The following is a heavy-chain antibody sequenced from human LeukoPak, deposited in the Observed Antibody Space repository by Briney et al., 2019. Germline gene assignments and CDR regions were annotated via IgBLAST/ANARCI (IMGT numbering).Heavy chain of an antibody. D-gene: IGHD4-17*01. CDR1: GFTFSSYA. Sequence: AGGSLRLSSAAPGFTFSSYAMSSVRQAPGKGLEWVSAISGSDDNTYYADSVKGRFTISRDNSKNTLYLQMNSLRAEDTAVYYCAKDSTSSTVTTFDYWGQGALVTVSS. CDR2: ISGSDDNT. CDR3: AKDSTSSTVTTFDY. J-gene: IGHJ4*02. V-gene: IGHV3-23*01.